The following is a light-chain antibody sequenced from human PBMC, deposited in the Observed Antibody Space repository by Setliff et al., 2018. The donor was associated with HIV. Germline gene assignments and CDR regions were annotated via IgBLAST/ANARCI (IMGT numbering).Light chain of an antibody. CDR1: SSDIGDYNY. J-gene: IGLJ1*01. Sequence: QSALTQPASVSGSPGQSITISCTGTSSDIGDYNYVSWYRQHPGKAPKLIIYDVNNRPSGVSNRFSGSKSGNTASLTISGLQAEDEADYYCSSYTSASADVFGTGTKVNVL. CDR2: DVN. CDR3: SSYTSASADV. V-gene: IGLV2-14*03.